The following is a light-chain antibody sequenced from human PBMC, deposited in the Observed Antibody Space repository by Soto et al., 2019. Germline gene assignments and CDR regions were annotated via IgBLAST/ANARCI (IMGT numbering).Light chain of an antibody. V-gene: IGKV4-1*01. CDR2: WAS. Sequence: DIVMTQSPDSLAVSLGERATINCKSSQSVFYSSNNKNYLAWYQQKPGQPPKLLIYWASTRESGVPDRFSGSGSGTDFTLTISSLQAEDVAVYYCYHYYTTPLAFGGGTKGDIK. CDR3: YHYYTTPLA. J-gene: IGKJ4*01. CDR1: QSVFYSSNNKNY.